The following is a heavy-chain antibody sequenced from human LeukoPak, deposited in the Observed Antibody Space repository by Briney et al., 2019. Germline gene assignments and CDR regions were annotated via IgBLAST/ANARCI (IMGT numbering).Heavy chain of an antibody. V-gene: IGHV1-24*01. CDR1: GYTLTELS. CDR3: ARDRDYGDYNTQDLFVY. D-gene: IGHD4-17*01. Sequence: GASVNVSCKVSGYTLTELSMHWVRQAPGKGLEWMGGFDPEDGETIYAQKFQGRVTMTTDTSTSTAYMELRSLRSDDTAVYYCARDRDYGDYNTQDLFVYWGQGTLVTVSS. J-gene: IGHJ4*02. CDR2: FDPEDGET.